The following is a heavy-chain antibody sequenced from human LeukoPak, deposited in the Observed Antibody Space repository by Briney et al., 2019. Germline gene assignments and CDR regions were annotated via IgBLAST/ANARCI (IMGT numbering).Heavy chain of an antibody. CDR2: IGTAGDT. CDR1: GFIFSRYD. CDR3: AGAGSETQWRAFDF. V-gene: IGHV3-13*01. J-gene: IGHJ4*02. D-gene: IGHD6-19*01. Sequence: GGSLRLSCAASGFIFSRYDMHWVRQATGKGLEWVSGIGTAGDTYYAGSVKGRFTISRENAQNSLYLQMNSLTAGDTAVYYCAGAGSETQWRAFDFWGQGALVTVFS.